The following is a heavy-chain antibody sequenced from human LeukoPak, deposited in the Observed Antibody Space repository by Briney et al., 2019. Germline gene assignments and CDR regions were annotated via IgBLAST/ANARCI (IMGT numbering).Heavy chain of an antibody. CDR1: GITFRRYP. J-gene: IGHJ5*02. Sequence: GGSLRLSCVSSGITFRRYPMTWVRQAPGKGLEWVAVISYDGSNKYYADSVKGRFTISRDNSKNTLYMQMNSLRAEDTAVYYCAKEYSSGQNWFDPWGQGTLVTVSS. V-gene: IGHV3-30*18. CDR3: AKEYSSGQNWFDP. CDR2: ISYDGSNK. D-gene: IGHD6-19*01.